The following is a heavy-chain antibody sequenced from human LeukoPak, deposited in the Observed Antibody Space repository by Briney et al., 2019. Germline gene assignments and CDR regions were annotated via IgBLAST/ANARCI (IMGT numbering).Heavy chain of an antibody. V-gene: IGHV3-11*01. CDR2: ISSGDTTV. Sequence: GGSLRLSCVASGFTFSDYYMSWIRQAPGKGLEWVSYISSGDTTVDYADSVKGRFTISRDNSKNTLYLQMNSLRAEDTAVYYCAKLGVVVPAAMGYWGQGTLVTVSS. CDR1: GFTFSDYY. D-gene: IGHD2-2*01. J-gene: IGHJ4*02. CDR3: AKLGVVVPAAMGY.